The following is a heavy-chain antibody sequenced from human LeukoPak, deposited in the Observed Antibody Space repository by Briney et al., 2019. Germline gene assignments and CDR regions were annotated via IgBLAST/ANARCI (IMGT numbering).Heavy chain of an antibody. Sequence: PSETLSLTCTVSGGSISSNSNYWAWIRQPPGRGLEWIGSISYGGSTYYSPSLESRVTISVDTSKNQFSLKLSSVTAADTAVYYCARQALWFFDHWGQGILVTVSS. V-gene: IGHV4-39*01. D-gene: IGHD2-21*01. CDR3: ARQALWFFDH. J-gene: IGHJ4*02. CDR1: GGSISSNSNY. CDR2: ISYGGST.